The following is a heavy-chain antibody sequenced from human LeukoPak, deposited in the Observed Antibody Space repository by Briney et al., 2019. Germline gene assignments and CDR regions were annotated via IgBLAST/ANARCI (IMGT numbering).Heavy chain of an antibody. CDR3: ARDSSDFDY. J-gene: IGHJ4*02. V-gene: IGHV3-33*01. D-gene: IGHD3-22*01. CDR2: IWSDGSNI. Sequence: GRSLRLSCAASRFTFSSYAMHWVRQAPGKGLEWVAIIWSDGSNIFYADSVKGRFTISRDNSKNTLFLQMNSLRREDTAVYYCARDSSDFDYWGQGTLVTVSS. CDR1: RFTFSSYA.